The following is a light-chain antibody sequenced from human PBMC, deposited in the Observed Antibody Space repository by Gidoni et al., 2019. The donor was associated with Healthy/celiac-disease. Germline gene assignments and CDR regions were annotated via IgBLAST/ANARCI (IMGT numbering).Light chain of an antibody. CDR3: QQSYSTPRT. Sequence: DIQMTQSPSSLSASVGDRVTITCRASQSISSYLNWYQQKPGKAPKLLIYAASSLQSGVPSRFRCSGSVTDFTLTISSLQPEDFATYYCQQSYSTPRTFCQGTKVEIK. CDR2: AAS. V-gene: IGKV1-39*01. J-gene: IGKJ1*01. CDR1: QSISSY.